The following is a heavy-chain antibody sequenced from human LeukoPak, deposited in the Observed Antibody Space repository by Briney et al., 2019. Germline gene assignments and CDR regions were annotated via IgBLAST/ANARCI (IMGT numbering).Heavy chain of an antibody. Sequence: GASVKVSCKASGYTFTSYGISWVRQAPGQGLEWMGWISAYNGNTNYAQKLQGRVTMTTDTSTSTAYMELRSLRSDDTAVYYCARVMPQRLRLVVGAFDIWGQGTMVTVSS. CDR3: ARVMPQRLRLVVGAFDI. V-gene: IGHV1-18*01. J-gene: IGHJ3*02. CDR1: GYTFTSYG. CDR2: ISAYNGNT. D-gene: IGHD4-17*01.